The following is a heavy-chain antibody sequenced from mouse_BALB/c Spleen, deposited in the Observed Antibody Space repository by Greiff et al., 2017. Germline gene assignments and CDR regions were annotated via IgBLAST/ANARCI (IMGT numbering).Heavy chain of an antibody. Sequence: EVMLVESGGGLVKPGGSLKLSCAASGFTFSDYYMYWVRQTPEKRLEWVATISDGGSYTYYPDSVKGRFTISRDNAKNNLYLQMSSLKSEDTAMYYCARGDRYAYFDYWGQGTTLTVSS. V-gene: IGHV5-4*02. CDR2: ISDGGSYT. D-gene: IGHD2-14*01. CDR3: ARGDRYAYFDY. CDR1: GFTFSDYY. J-gene: IGHJ2*01.